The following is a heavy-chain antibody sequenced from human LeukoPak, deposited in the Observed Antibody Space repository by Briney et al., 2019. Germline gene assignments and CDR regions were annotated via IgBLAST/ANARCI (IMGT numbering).Heavy chain of an antibody. D-gene: IGHD1-14*01. Sequence: GGSLRLSCAASGFTFSSYWMHWVRQAPGKGLVWVSRINPDGSTTYYADSVKGRFTISRDNSKNTLYLQMNSLRAEDTAVYYCAKDSGNRDNWFDPWGQGTLVTVSS. CDR1: GFTFSSYW. J-gene: IGHJ5*02. CDR2: INPDGSTT. V-gene: IGHV3-74*01. CDR3: AKDSGNRDNWFDP.